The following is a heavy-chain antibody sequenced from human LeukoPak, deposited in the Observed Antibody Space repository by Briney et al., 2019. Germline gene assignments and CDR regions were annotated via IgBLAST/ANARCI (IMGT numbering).Heavy chain of an antibody. CDR2: ISYDGSNK. Sequence: GGSLRLSCAASGFTFSSYGMHWVRQAPGKGLEWVAVISYDGSNKYYADSVKGRFTISRDNSKNTLYLQMNSLRVEDTAVYYCARDPRETGTSWPYFDYWGQGTLVTVSS. D-gene: IGHD6-13*01. CDR1: GFTFSSYG. V-gene: IGHV3-30*03. CDR3: ARDPRETGTSWPYFDY. J-gene: IGHJ4*02.